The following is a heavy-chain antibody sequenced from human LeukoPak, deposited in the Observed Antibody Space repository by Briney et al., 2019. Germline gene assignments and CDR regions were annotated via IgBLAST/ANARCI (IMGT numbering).Heavy chain of an antibody. Sequence: GGSLRLSCAASGFTFSSYWMSWVRQAPGKGLEWVANIKQDGSEKYYVDSVKGRFTISRDNAKNSLYLQMNSLRAEDTAVYYCARGGDYDYVWGSYRWFAYYFDNWGQGTLVTVSS. CDR2: IKQDGSEK. V-gene: IGHV3-7*01. D-gene: IGHD3-16*02. CDR1: GFTFSSYW. CDR3: ARGGDYDYVWGSYRWFAYYFDN. J-gene: IGHJ4*02.